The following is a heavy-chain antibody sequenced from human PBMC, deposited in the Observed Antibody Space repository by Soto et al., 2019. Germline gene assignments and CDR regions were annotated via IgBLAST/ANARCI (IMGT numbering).Heavy chain of an antibody. CDR2: ISGGGFAT. V-gene: IGHV3-23*01. J-gene: IGHJ3*02. Sequence: PGGSLRLSCAASGFTSASYAMTWVRQAPGKGLEWVSAISGGGFATYYADSVMGRFTISRDNSKNTLSLQMNSLRAEDTAVYYCAKDSRYSDSLRAFDIWGQGSMVTVSS. CDR1: GFTSASYA. D-gene: IGHD1-26*01. CDR3: AKDSRYSDSLRAFDI.